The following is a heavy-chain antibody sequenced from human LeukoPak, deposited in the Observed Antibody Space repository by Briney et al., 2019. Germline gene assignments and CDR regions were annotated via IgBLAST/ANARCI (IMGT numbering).Heavy chain of an antibody. D-gene: IGHD4-23*01. V-gene: IGHV3-11*03. CDR3: ARTRAYGGNNARAGDY. Sequence: GGSLRLSCAASGFTFSDYYMSWIRQAPGKGLEWVSYISNSGGHANYADSVKGRFTISRDNAKKSVYLQMNSLRVEDTAVYYCARTRAYGGNNARAGDYWGQGTLVTVSS. CDR1: GFTFSDYY. CDR2: ISNSGGHA. J-gene: IGHJ4*02.